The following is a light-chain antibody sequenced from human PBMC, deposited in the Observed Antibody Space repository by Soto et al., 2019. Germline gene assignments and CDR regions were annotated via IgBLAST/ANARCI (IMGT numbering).Light chain of an antibody. CDR1: SSDVGGYNY. V-gene: IGLV2-14*01. Sequence: QSVLTQPASVSGSPGQSITISCTGTSSDVGGYNYVSWFQQHPGKAPKLKIYEVSNRPSGVSNRFSGSKSGNTASLTISELQAEDEADYYCTSFTTISTWVFGGGTQLT. CDR2: EVS. J-gene: IGLJ3*02. CDR3: TSFTTISTWV.